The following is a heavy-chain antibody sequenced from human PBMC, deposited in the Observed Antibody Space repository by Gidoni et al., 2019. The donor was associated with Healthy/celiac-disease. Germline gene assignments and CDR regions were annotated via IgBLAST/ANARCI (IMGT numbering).Heavy chain of an antibody. V-gene: IGHV3-30*04. J-gene: IGHJ1*01. CDR1: GFTFSSYA. D-gene: IGHD1-26*01. CDR3: AREAGVVGASAEYFQH. CDR2: ISYDGSNK. Sequence: QVQLVESGGGVVQPGRSLRLSCAASGFTFSSYAMHWVRQAPGKGLEWVAVISYDGSNKYYADSVKGRFTISRDNSKNTLYLQMNSLRAEDTAVYYCAREAGVVGASAEYFQHWGQGTLVTVSS.